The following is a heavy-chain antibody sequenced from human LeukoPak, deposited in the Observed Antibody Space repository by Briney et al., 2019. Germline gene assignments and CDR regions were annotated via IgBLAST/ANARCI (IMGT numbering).Heavy chain of an antibody. Sequence: PSQTLSLTCTVSGGSVSSGNYYWTWIWQPAGKGLEWIGRIYTSGSTNYNPSLKSRVTISIDASKNQSSLRLNSVTAADTAVYYCTQGGELMNYWGQGTLVTVSS. CDR2: IYTSGST. J-gene: IGHJ4*02. D-gene: IGHD1-26*01. V-gene: IGHV4-61*02. CDR1: GGSVSSGNYY. CDR3: TQGGELMNY.